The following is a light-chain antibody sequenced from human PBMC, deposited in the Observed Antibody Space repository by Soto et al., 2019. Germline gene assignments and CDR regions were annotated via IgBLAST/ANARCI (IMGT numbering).Light chain of an antibody. CDR3: QQYNDWPRT. CDR2: GSS. Sequence: EIVMTQSPATVSASPGDRGTLSCRASQSISNKLAWYQQKPGQAPRLLISGSSTRATGVPDRFSGSGSGTEFTLTISSLQSEDFAVYFCQQYNDWPRTFGQGTRLEIK. CDR1: QSISNK. J-gene: IGKJ5*01. V-gene: IGKV3-15*01.